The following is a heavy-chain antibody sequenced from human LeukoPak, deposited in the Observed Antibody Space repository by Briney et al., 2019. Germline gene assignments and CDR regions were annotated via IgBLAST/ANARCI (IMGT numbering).Heavy chain of an antibody. J-gene: IGHJ4*02. CDR3: ARIRGGWYFDY. Sequence: GGSLRLSCAASGITFSSYAMHWVRQAPGKGLEYVSSISSNGGNTYYANSVKGRFTISRDNSKNTLYLQMGSLRAEDMAVYYCARIRGGWYFDYWGQGTLVTISS. V-gene: IGHV3-64*01. CDR2: ISSNGGNT. CDR1: GITFSSYA. D-gene: IGHD6-19*01.